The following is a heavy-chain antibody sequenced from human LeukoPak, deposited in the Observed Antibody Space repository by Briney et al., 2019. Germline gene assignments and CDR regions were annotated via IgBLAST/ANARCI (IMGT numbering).Heavy chain of an antibody. CDR1: GFTFSSYE. D-gene: IGHD3-22*01. V-gene: IGHV3-48*03. Sequence: GGSLRLSCAASGFTFSSYEMNWVRQAPGKGLEWVSYINSGGTIYYADSVKGRFTISRDNAKNSLYLQMNSLRAEDTAVYYCARENYYDSGDAFDIWGQGTMVTVSS. CDR3: ARENYYDSGDAFDI. CDR2: INSGGTI. J-gene: IGHJ3*02.